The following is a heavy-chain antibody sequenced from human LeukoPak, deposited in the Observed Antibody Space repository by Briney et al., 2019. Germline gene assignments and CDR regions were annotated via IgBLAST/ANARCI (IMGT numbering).Heavy chain of an antibody. Sequence: PSETLSLTCAVSGVSISSSNWWSWVRQPPGKGLEWIGEIYHSGSTNYNSSLKSRVTISVDKSKNQFSLKLSSMTAADTAVYYCARKGYDYGWFDPWGQGSLVTVSS. CDR3: ARKGYDYGWFDP. CDR1: GVSISSSNW. CDR2: IYHSGST. D-gene: IGHD5-12*01. V-gene: IGHV4-4*02. J-gene: IGHJ5*02.